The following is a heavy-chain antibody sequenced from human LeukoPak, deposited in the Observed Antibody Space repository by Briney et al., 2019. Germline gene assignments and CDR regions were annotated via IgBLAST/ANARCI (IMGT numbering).Heavy chain of an antibody. J-gene: IGHJ4*02. CDR3: AKRGGTGWDLLNYYFDY. CDR2: ITASGGST. D-gene: IGHD1-26*01. V-gene: IGHV3-23*01. CDR1: GFTFNTYA. Sequence: GGSLRLSCAASGFTFNTYAMSWVRQAPGGGLEWVSAITASGGSTYYADSVKGRFTISRDSSKNTLFLQMNSLTAEDTAVYFCAKRGGTGWDLLNYYFDYWGQGTLVTVSS.